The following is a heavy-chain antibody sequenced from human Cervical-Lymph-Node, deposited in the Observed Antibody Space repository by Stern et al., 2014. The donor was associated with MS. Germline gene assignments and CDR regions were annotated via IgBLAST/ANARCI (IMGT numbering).Heavy chain of an antibody. D-gene: IGHD4-11*01. J-gene: IGHJ4*02. CDR1: GFSLSTNDVG. V-gene: IGHV2-5*02. CDR2: IYWDDEK. CDR3: ARSSDYRSLFDY. Sequence: QIPLKESGPSLVKPTQTLTLTCTFSGFSLSTNDVGVGRLRQPPGQALDWLALIYWDDEKRYSPSLKSGLTITKDSSKDQVVLTKTNMDPVDTATYYCARSSDYRSLFDYWGQGALVTVSS.